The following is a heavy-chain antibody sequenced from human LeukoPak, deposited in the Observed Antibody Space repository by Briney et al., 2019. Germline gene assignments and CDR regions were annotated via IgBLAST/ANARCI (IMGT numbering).Heavy chain of an antibody. CDR2: IRYDESNK. J-gene: IGHJ5*02. V-gene: IGHV3-30*02. CDR3: ATMQWLEGVDWFDP. Sequence: GGSLRLSCAASGFIFSNYGMHWVRQAPGKGLEWVAFIRYDESNKFYADSVKGRFTISRDNSKNILFLQMNSLGAEDTAVYYCATMQWLEGVDWFDPWGQGTLVTVSS. CDR1: GFIFSNYG. D-gene: IGHD6-19*01.